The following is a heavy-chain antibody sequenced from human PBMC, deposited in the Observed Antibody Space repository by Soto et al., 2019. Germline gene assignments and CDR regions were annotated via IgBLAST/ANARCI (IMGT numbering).Heavy chain of an antibody. J-gene: IGHJ6*02. CDR3: ARGGSGSYYYYGMDV. CDR1: GFTFTNYP. Sequence: GGSLRLSCAASGFTFTNYPMGWVRQDPGKGLEWVSVISYGGSNKYYADSVKGRFTISRDNSKNTLCLQMNSLRAEDTAVYYCARGGSGSYYYYGMDVWGQGTTVTVSS. CDR2: ISYGGSNK. D-gene: IGHD1-26*01. V-gene: IGHV3-23*01.